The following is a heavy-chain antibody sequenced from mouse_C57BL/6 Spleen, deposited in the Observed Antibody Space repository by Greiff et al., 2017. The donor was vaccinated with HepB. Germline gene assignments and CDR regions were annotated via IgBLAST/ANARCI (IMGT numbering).Heavy chain of an antibody. J-gene: IGHJ3*01. CDR3: TTWDYYGSSPFAY. Sequence: EVQLQQSGAELVRPGASVKLSCTASGFNIKDDYMHWVKQRPEQGLEWIGWIDPENGDTEYASKFQGKATITADTSSNTAYLQLSSLTSEDTAVYYCTTWDYYGSSPFAYWGQGTLVTVSA. CDR2: IDPENGDT. CDR1: GFNIKDDY. D-gene: IGHD1-1*01. V-gene: IGHV14-4*01.